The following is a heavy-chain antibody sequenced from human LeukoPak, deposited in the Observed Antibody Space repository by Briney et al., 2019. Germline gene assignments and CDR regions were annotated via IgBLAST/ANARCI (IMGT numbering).Heavy chain of an antibody. V-gene: IGHV3-20*04. CDR3: ARGDSSGWYFDD. Sequence: GGSLRLSCAAPGLRFDDHGMAWVRQAPGKGLEWVSGISWNGGSTGYADSVKGRLTISRDNAKHSLYLQMNGLRADDTALYYCARGDSSGWYFDDWGQGTLVTVSS. CDR2: ISWNGGST. CDR1: GLRFDDHG. D-gene: IGHD6-19*01. J-gene: IGHJ4*02.